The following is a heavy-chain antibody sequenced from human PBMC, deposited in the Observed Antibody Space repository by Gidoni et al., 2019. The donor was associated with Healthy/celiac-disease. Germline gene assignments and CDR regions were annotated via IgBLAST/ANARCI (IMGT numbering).Heavy chain of an antibody. V-gene: IGHV3-33*01. Sequence: QVQLVESGGGVVQPGRSLRPSCAASGFTFSSYGMHWVRQAPGKGLEWVAVIWYDGSNKYYADSVKGRFTISRDNSKNTLYLQMNSLRAEDTAVYYCARDNVRYYDSSGYYYFDYWGQGTLVTVSS. D-gene: IGHD3-22*01. CDR1: GFTFSSYG. CDR3: ARDNVRYYDSSGYYYFDY. J-gene: IGHJ4*02. CDR2: IWYDGSNK.